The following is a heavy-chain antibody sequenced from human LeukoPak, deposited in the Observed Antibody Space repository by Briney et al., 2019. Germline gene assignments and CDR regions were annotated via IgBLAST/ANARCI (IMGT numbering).Heavy chain of an antibody. CDR2: LSGSGGDT. CDR1: GFTFCHNA. J-gene: IGHJ4*02. V-gene: IGHV3-23*01. CDR3: AKGATSSSSIFDF. D-gene: IGHD6-6*01. Sequence: GGSLRLSCVASGFTFCHNAMAWVRQAPGKRLEWVSALSGSGGDTFYADSVKGRFTISRDNSKNTLYLQLSSLRPDDTAVYYCAKGATSSSSIFDFWGQGTLVTVSS.